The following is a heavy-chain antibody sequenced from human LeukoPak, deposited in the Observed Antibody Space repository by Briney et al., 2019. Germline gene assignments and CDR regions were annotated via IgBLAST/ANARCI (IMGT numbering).Heavy chain of an antibody. Sequence: PGGSLRLSCAASGFTVSSNYMSWVRQAPGKGLEWVSVIYSGGSTYYADSVKGRFTISRDNSKNTLYLQMNSLRAEDTAVYYCATSLNYFVSSFDAFDIWGQGTMVTVSS. V-gene: IGHV3-53*01. CDR3: ATSLNYFVSSFDAFDI. CDR1: GFTVSSNY. J-gene: IGHJ3*02. D-gene: IGHD2/OR15-2a*01. CDR2: IYSGGST.